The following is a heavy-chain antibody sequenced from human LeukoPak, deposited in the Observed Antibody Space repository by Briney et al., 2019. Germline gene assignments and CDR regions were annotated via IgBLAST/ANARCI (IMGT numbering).Heavy chain of an antibody. CDR3: AKAPRGYSYMDV. Sequence: PGGSLRLSCAASGFTFSSYAMSWVRQAPGKGLEWGSAISGGGGSTYYADSVKGRFTISRDNSNNTLYLQMNSLRAEDTAVYYCAKAPRGYSYMDVWGKGTTVTVSS. D-gene: IGHD3-10*01. V-gene: IGHV3-23*01. J-gene: IGHJ6*03. CDR1: GFTFSSYA. CDR2: ISGGGGST.